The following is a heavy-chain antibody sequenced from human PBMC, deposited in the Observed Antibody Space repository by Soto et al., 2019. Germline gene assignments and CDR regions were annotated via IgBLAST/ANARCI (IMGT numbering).Heavy chain of an antibody. V-gene: IGHV1-46*01. CDR1: GYTFTNYF. D-gene: IGHD3-3*01. J-gene: IGHJ6*02. CDR3: ARDPNYYDFWACSYYYHGMDV. Sequence: QVQLVQSGAEVKKPGASVKVACKTSGYTFTNYFVHWVRQAPGQGLEWMGAINPGSRITNYALKFQGRVSMTRDTSTNTVYLELSSLRSEDTAVYSCARDPNYYDFWACSYYYHGMDVWGQGTTVTVSS. CDR2: INPGSRIT.